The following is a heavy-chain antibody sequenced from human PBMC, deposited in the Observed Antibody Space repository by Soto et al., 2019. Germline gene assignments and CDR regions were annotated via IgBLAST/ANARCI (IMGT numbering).Heavy chain of an antibody. V-gene: IGHV1-3*01. Sequence: ASVKVSCKASGYTFTSYAMHWVRQAPGQRLEWMGWINAGNGNTKYSQKFQGRVTITRDTSASTAYMELSSLRSEDTAVYYCATQGGNTLWGDAFDIWGQGTMVTVSS. D-gene: IGHD2-21*01. J-gene: IGHJ3*02. CDR2: INAGNGNT. CDR1: GYTFTSYA. CDR3: ATQGGNTLWGDAFDI.